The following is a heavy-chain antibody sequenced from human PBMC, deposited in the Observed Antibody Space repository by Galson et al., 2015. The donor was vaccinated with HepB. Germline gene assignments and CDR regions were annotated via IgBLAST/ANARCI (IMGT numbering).Heavy chain of an antibody. V-gene: IGHV1-3*01. CDR1: GYTFTSYA. Sequence: SVKVSCKASGYTFTSYAMHWVRQAPGLRLEWMGWINAGNGNTKYSQKFQGRVTITRDTSASTAYMELSSLRSEDTAVYYCARDGEPRFSNYFDYWGQGTLVTVSS. D-gene: IGHD1-26*01. J-gene: IGHJ4*02. CDR3: ARDGEPRFSNYFDY. CDR2: INAGNGNT.